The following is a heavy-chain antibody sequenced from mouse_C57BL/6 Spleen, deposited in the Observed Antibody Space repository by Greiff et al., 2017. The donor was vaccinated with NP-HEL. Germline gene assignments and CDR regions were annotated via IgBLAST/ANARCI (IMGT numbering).Heavy chain of an antibody. CDR1: GYTFTSYW. V-gene: IGHV1-59*01. CDR2: IDPSDSYT. J-gene: IGHJ2*01. D-gene: IGHD2-2*01. CDR3: AATMVTTSYFDY. Sequence: QVQLQQPGAELVRPGTSVKLSCKASGYTFTSYWMHWVKQRPGQGLEWIGVIDPSDSYTNYNQKFKGKATLTVDTSSSTAYMQRSSLTSEDSAVYYCAATMVTTSYFDYWGQGTTLTVSS.